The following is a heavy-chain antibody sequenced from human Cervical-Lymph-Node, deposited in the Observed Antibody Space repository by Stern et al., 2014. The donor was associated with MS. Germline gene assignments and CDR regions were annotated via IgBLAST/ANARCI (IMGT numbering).Heavy chain of an antibody. D-gene: IGHD6-13*01. CDR1: GGSFSDYY. J-gene: IGHJ4*02. V-gene: IGHV4-34*01. Sequence: QVQLQQWGAGLLKPSETLSLTCGVSGGSFSDYYWSWIRQAPGKGLEWIGDINHSGDTNYNPSLKSRVSLSVDTSKTQFSLKLISVTAADTSVYYCARGPQHSSWYFPFDYWGQGTLVTVYS. CDR2: INHSGDT. CDR3: ARGPQHSSWYFPFDY.